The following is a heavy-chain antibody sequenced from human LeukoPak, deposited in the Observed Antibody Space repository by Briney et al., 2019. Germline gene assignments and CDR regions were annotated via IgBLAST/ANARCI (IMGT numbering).Heavy chain of an antibody. D-gene: IGHD6-19*01. CDR1: GFTFSSYE. CDR2: ISSSGSTI. V-gene: IGHV3-48*03. CDR3: ARDVMYSSGWYGDFDY. J-gene: IGHJ4*02. Sequence: GGSLRLSCAASGFTFSSYEMNWVRQAPGKGLEWVSYISSSGSTIYYADSVKGRFTISRDNAKNSLYLQMNSLRAEDTAVYYCARDVMYSSGWYGDFDYWGQGTLVTVSS.